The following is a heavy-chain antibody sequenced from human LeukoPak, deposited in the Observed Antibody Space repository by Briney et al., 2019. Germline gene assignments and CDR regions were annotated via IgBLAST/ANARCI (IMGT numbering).Heavy chain of an antibody. Sequence: SETLSLTCAVYGGSFSGYYWSWIRQPPGKGLEWIGEINHSGSTNYNPSLKSRVTISVDTSKNQFSLKLSSVTAADTAVYYCARAGVADHPDAFDIWGQGTMVTVSS. CDR1: GGSFSGYY. CDR2: INHSGST. D-gene: IGHD2-15*01. CDR3: ARAGVADHPDAFDI. J-gene: IGHJ3*02. V-gene: IGHV4-34*01.